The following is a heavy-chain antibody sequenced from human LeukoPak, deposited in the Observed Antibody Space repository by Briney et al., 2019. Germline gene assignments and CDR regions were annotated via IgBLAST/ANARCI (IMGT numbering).Heavy chain of an antibody. V-gene: IGHV4-38-2*02. Sequence: SETLSLTCTVSGYSISSGYYWGWIRQPPGKGLEWIGSIYHSGSTYYNPSLKSRVTISVDTSKNQFSLKLSSVTAADTAVYYCARDPDLSFDYWGQGTLVTVSS. CDR2: IYHSGST. J-gene: IGHJ4*02. CDR1: GYSISSGYY. CDR3: ARDPDLSFDY.